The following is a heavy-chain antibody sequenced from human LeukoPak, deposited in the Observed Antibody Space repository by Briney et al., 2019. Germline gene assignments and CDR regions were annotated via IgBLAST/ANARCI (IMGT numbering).Heavy chain of an antibody. CDR2: IYYGGTT. D-gene: IGHD3-22*01. Sequence: SETLSLTCTVSGGSISSSSYYWVWIRQPPGKGLEWIGSIYYGGTTYYNPSLKSRVTISVDTSKNQFSLKLSSVTAADTAVYYCARDYYDSSGYPQYFDYWGQGTLVTVSS. J-gene: IGHJ4*02. CDR3: ARDYYDSSGYPQYFDY. V-gene: IGHV4-39*07. CDR1: GGSISSSSYY.